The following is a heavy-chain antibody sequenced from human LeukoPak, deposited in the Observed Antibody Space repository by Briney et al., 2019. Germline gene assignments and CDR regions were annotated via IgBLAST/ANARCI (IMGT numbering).Heavy chain of an antibody. J-gene: IGHJ4*02. CDR3: AKVSGDILTGFYFDY. D-gene: IGHD3-9*01. CDR1: GXXFSSYA. CDR2: ISGSGGGGRT. V-gene: IGHV3-23*01. Sequence: GGXXRXSXAXXGXXFSSYAXSWVRQAPGKGLEWVSAISGSGGGGRTYYADSVKGRFTISRDNSKNTLYLQMNSLRAEATAVYYCAKVSGDILTGFYFDYWGQGTLVTVSS.